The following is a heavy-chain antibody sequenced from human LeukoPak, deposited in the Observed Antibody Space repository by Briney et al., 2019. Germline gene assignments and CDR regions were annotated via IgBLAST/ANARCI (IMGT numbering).Heavy chain of an antibody. CDR1: GGSISSSSYY. J-gene: IGHJ4*02. CDR2: IYYSGST. V-gene: IGHV4-39*07. Sequence: SETLSLTRTVSGGSISSSSYYWGWIRQPPGKGLEWIGSIYYSGSTYYNPSLKSRVTISVDTSKNQFSLKLCSVTAADTAVYYCARDLQTWEPQRDYWGQGTLVTVSS. CDR3: ARDLQTWEPQRDY. D-gene: IGHD1-26*01.